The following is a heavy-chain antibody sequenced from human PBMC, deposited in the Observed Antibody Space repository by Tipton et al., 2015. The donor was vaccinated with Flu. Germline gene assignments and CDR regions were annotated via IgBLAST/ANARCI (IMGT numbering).Heavy chain of an antibody. D-gene: IGHD6-13*01. V-gene: IGHV4-38-2*02. CDR1: GYSISSGYY. CDR2: IYHSGST. J-gene: IGHJ4*02. Sequence: TLSLTCAVSGYSISSGYYWGWIRQPPGKGLEWIGSIYHSGSTYYNPSLKSRVTIPVDTSKNQFSLKLSSVTAADTAVYYCARDLAHVAAAGFDYWGQGTLVTVSS. CDR3: ARDLAHVAAAGFDY.